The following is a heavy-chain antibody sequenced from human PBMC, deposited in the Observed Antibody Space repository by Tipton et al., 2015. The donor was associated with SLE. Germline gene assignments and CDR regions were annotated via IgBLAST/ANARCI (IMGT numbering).Heavy chain of an antibody. Sequence: TLSLTCTVSGDSISTFFWSWVRQPAGKGLEWIGRIRASGSPEYNPSLKSRVTISIDTSKNQSSLRLTSLTAADTAMYYCARDQGNGWYEMTGDYWGQGRLVTVSS. V-gene: IGHV4-4*07. CDR1: GDSISTFF. CDR2: IRASGSP. D-gene: IGHD6-19*01. CDR3: ARDQGNGWYEMTGDY. J-gene: IGHJ4*02.